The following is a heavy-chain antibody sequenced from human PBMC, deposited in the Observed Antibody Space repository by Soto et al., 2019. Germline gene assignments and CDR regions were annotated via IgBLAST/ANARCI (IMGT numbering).Heavy chain of an antibody. D-gene: IGHD3-22*01. CDR1: GFTFSGYA. CDR2: IYSGGST. J-gene: IGHJ4*02. V-gene: IGHV3-53*01. CDR3: ARGPYYDSSDYYSD. Sequence: GGSLRLSCAASGFTFSGYAMSWVRQAPGKGLEWVSVIYSGGSTYYADSVKGRFTISRDNSKNTLYLQMNSLRAEDTAVYYCARGPYYDSSDYYSDSGQGTLVTVSS.